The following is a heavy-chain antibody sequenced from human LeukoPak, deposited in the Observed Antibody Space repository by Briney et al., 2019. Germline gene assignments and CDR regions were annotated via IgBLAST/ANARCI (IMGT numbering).Heavy chain of an antibody. CDR2: IYYSGST. J-gene: IGHJ6*03. CDR3: ARDRVDIVVVPAVSYMDV. D-gene: IGHD2-2*03. V-gene: IGHV4-59*11. Sequence: SETLSLTCTVSGGSISSHYWSWIRQPPGKGLEWIGYIYYSGSTNYNSSLKSRVTISVDTSKNQFSLKLSSVTAADTAVYYCARDRVDIVVVPAVSYMDVWGKGTTVTVSS. CDR1: GGSISSHY.